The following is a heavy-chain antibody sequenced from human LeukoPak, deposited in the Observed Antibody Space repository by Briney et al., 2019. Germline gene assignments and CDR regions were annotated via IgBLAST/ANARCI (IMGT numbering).Heavy chain of an antibody. D-gene: IGHD3-3*01. V-gene: IGHV3-23*01. J-gene: IGHJ4*02. Sequence: GGSLRLSCAASGFTLPGHTMTWLRQAPGKGLEWVSTIGGRDDRTYYADFVKGRFTISRDNSKNILYLQMNNLRAEDTAVYYCAKDPNPLYDLWSGYKWGQGTLVTVSS. CDR1: GFTLPGHT. CDR2: IGGRDDRT. CDR3: AKDPNPLYDLWSGYK.